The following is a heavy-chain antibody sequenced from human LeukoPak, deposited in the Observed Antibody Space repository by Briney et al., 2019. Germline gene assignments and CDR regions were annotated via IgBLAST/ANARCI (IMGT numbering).Heavy chain of an antibody. CDR2: ISACSNYK. V-gene: IGHV3-23*01. CDR1: GFTFGTYS. Sequence: GGSLRLSCATSGFTFGTYSLSWVRHAPGQALEWVSQISACSNYKYYADSLKRRFTISRDNSQSTLFLQMNSLRAEDTAIYYCTRGQRSCNSASCHLWYFDVWGRGTLVSVSS. CDR3: TRGQRSCNSASCHLWYFDV. J-gene: IGHJ2*01. D-gene: IGHD2-2*01.